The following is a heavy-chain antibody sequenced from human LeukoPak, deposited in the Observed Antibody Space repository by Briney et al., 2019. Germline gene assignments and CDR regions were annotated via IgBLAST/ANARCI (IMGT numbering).Heavy chain of an antibody. CDR3: ARDGENYDFWSGYYKMAFDI. J-gene: IGHJ3*02. Sequence: PGGSLRLSCTASGFTLSSYWMSWVRQAPGKGLEWVANIKQDASQIYYVDSVKGRFTISRDNAKNSLYLQMNSLRAEDTAVYYCARDGENYDFWSGYYKMAFDIWGQGTMVTVSS. D-gene: IGHD3-3*01. V-gene: IGHV3-7*01. CDR2: IKQDASQI. CDR1: GFTLSSYW.